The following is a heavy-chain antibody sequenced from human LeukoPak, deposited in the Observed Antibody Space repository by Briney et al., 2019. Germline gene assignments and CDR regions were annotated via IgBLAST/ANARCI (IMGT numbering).Heavy chain of an antibody. CDR1: GGSVSHSSYY. Sequence: SETLSLTCSVSGGSVSHSSYYWAWIRQSPGKGLEWIATIYYAGNTHYNPSLRSRVTISVDMSKNHFSLKLSSVTAADTAVYYCARIGNNVGYYYYYFMDVWGKGTTVTVSS. CDR3: ARIGNNVGYYYYYFMDV. D-gene: IGHD2-8*01. J-gene: IGHJ6*03. CDR2: IYYAGNT. V-gene: IGHV4-39*07.